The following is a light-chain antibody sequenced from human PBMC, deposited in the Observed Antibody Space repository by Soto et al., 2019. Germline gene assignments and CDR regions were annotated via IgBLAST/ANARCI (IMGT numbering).Light chain of an antibody. CDR3: QQYSNLPRT. CDR1: QSVSSN. J-gene: IGKJ1*01. Sequence: EIVLTQSPATLSVSPGERAILSCRASQSVSSNLVWYQQKPGQAPRILIYGASTRATGIPDRFSGSGSGTEFTLTISSLQSEDFAVYYCQQYSNLPRTFGQGTQVEIK. V-gene: IGKV3-15*01. CDR2: GAS.